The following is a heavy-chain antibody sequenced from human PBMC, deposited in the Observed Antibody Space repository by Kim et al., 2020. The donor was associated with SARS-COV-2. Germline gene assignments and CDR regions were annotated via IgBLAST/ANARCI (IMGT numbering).Heavy chain of an antibody. CDR3: AREVAAAGPVPYYFDY. D-gene: IGHD6-13*01. J-gene: IGHJ4*02. Sequence: SVKGRCTISRDNAKNSLYLQMNSLRAEDTAVYYCAREVAAAGPVPYYFDYWGQGTLVTVSS. V-gene: IGHV3-11*05.